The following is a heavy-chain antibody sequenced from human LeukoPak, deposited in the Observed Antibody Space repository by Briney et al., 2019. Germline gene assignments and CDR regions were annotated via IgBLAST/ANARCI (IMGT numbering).Heavy chain of an antibody. CDR1: GFTFDDYG. V-gene: IGHV3-9*01. J-gene: IGHJ4*02. Sequence: GRSLRLSCEASGFTFDDYGMHWVRQAPGKGLEWVSSISWNSASVGYVDSAKGRFTISRDNAKKTLYLQMNSLGAEDTALYYCAKDYGYSSSWYDYWGQGTLVTVSS. D-gene: IGHD6-13*01. CDR2: ISWNSASV. CDR3: AKDYGYSSSWYDY.